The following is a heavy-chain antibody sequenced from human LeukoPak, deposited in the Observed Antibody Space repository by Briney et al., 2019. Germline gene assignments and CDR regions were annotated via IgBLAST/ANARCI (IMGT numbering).Heavy chain of an antibody. CDR3: AKSGYGSGSYSYYGMDV. J-gene: IGHJ6*02. Sequence: GGSLRLSCAASGFTFSSYSMNWVRQAPGKGLEWVSSISSSSSYIYYADSVKGRFTISRDNAKNSLYLQMNSLRAEDTAVYYCAKSGYGSGSYSYYGMDVWGQGTTVTVSS. CDR1: GFTFSSYS. V-gene: IGHV3-21*04. CDR2: ISSSSSYI. D-gene: IGHD3-10*01.